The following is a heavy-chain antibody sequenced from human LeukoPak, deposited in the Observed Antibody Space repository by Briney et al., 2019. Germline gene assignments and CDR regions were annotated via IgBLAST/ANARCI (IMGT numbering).Heavy chain of an antibody. D-gene: IGHD3-10*01. CDR3: AKVDYYGSGSYYIVDY. CDR1: GFTFSSYA. V-gene: IGHV3-30*02. J-gene: IGHJ4*02. CDR2: IRYDGSNK. Sequence: QSGGSLRLSCAASGFTFSSYAMHWVRQAPGKGLEWVAFIRYDGSNKYYADSVKGRFTISRDNSKNTLYLQMNSLRAEDTAVYYCAKVDYYGSGSYYIVDYWGQGTLVTVSS.